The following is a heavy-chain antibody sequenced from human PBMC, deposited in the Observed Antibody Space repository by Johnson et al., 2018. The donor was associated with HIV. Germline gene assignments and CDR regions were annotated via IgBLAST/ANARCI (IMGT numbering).Heavy chain of an antibody. CDR3: AKIARRCSGGSCYTTSDAFDI. Sequence: VQLVESGGDLVQPGGSLRLSCVGSGFTFSTNWMHWVRQAPGKGLVWVSRINSDGSSTSYADSVKGRFTIARDNAKHSLHLQMNSLRTEDTAIYYCAKIARRCSGGSCYTTSDAFDIWGQGTMVTVSS. CDR2: INSDGSST. V-gene: IGHV3-74*01. D-gene: IGHD2-15*01. CDR1: GFTFSTNW. J-gene: IGHJ3*02.